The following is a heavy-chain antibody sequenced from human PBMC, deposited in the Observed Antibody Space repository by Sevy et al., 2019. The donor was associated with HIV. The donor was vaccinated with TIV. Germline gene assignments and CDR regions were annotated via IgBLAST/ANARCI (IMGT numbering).Heavy chain of an antibody. CDR1: GFIFSTYG. V-gene: IGHV3-30*03. Sequence: GGSLRLSCAASGFIFSTYGIHWVRQAPGKGLEWVAVISFDGSDKYYADSVRGRFTISRDNSKNMVFLQLNSLRGDDTAVYYCATGRQGATYGYWGQGTPVTVSS. CDR2: ISFDGSDK. J-gene: IGHJ4*02. CDR3: ATGRQGATYGY. D-gene: IGHD1-26*01.